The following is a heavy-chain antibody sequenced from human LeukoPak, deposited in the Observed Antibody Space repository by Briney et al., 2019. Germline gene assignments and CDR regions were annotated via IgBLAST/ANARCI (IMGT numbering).Heavy chain of an antibody. CDR3: ARGGIVGSRTNWFDP. CDR1: GGYFSSYN. J-gene: IGHJ5*02. CDR2: ISYNGST. D-gene: IGHD1-26*01. V-gene: IGHV4-59*01. Sequence: PSETLSLTCTVSGGYFSSYNWNWIRQTPGKGLEWIGYISYNGSTKANPSLKSRLTISVDRSQNQFSLNLSSVTAADTAVYFCARGGIVGSRTNWFDPWGQGTLVTVSS.